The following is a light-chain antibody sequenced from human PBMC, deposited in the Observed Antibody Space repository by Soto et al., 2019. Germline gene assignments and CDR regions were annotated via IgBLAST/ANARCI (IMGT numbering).Light chain of an antibody. Sequence: QSALTQPASVSGSPGQSITISCTGTNSDVGSYNLVSWYQQHPDKAPKLMIYEATKRPSGVSNRFSGSKSGNTASLTVSGLQAEDEADYYCCSYAGTSSHVLFGGGTKLTAL. J-gene: IGLJ2*01. CDR3: CSYAGTSSHVL. CDR1: NSDVGSYNL. V-gene: IGLV2-23*01. CDR2: EAT.